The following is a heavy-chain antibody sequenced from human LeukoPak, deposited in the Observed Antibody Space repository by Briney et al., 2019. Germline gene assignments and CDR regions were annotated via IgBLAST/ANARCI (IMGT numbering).Heavy chain of an antibody. CDR1: GGSISSGAYY. J-gene: IGHJ3*02. CDR3: ARGKDRDYGGNPDGFGI. Sequence: PSETLSLTCTVSGGSISSGAYYWSWIRQHPGKGLEWIGYIYYTGSTYYNPSLKSRVTISIDTSKNQFSLKLSSVTAADTAVYYCARGKDRDYGGNPDGFGIWGQGTMVTVSS. D-gene: IGHD4-23*01. V-gene: IGHV4-31*03. CDR2: IYYTGST.